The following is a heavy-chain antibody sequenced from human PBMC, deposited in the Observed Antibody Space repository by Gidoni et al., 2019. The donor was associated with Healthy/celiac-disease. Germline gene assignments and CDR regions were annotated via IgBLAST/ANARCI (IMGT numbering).Heavy chain of an antibody. CDR2: IYPGDSDT. CDR1: GYSFTSYW. V-gene: IGHV5-51*03. J-gene: IGHJ5*02. CDR3: ARRVAVTTFVGWFDP. Sequence: EVQLVQSGAEVKKPGESMKISCKGSGYSFTSYWIGWVRQMPGKGLEWLGIIYPGDSDTRYSPSFQGQVTISADKSISTAYLQWSSLKASDTAMYYCARRVAVTTFVGWFDPWGQGTLVTVSS. D-gene: IGHD4-17*01.